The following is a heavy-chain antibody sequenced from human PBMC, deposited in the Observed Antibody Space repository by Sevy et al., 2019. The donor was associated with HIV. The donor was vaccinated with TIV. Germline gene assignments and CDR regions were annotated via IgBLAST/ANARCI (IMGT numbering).Heavy chain of an antibody. Sequence: GGSLRLSCAASGFTFSSYEMNWVRQAPGKGLEWVSYISSSGTTIYYADSVKGRSTISRDNAKNSLYLQMNSLRAEDTAVYYCAREGIGRGWFDPWGQGTLVTVSS. D-gene: IGHD3-10*01. CDR2: ISSSGTTI. CDR1: GFTFSSYE. V-gene: IGHV3-48*03. CDR3: AREGIGRGWFDP. J-gene: IGHJ5*02.